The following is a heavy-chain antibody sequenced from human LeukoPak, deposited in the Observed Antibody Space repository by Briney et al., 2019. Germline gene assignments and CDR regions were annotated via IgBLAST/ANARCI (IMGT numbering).Heavy chain of an antibody. Sequence: PGGSLRLSCAASGFTVSSTYMSWVRQATGKGLEWVSVIYTGGSTYYADSVKGRFTISRDNSKNTLYLQMNTLRADDTAVYYCARDESFDYWGQGTLVTVSS. CDR1: GFTVSSTY. CDR3: ARDESFDY. V-gene: IGHV3-66*01. J-gene: IGHJ4*02. CDR2: IYTGGST.